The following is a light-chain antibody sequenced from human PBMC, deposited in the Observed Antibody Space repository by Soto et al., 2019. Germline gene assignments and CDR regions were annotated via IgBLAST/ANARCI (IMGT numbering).Light chain of an antibody. CDR2: GAS. J-gene: IGKJ5*01. CDR3: QQYDKWPIT. CDR1: ESVNTY. V-gene: IGKV3-15*01. Sequence: EKVMTQSPGTLSVSPGERATLSCRASESVNTYLDWYQHKPGQAPRLLIYGASTRAAGVPVRFSGSGSGTEFALTINSLQCEDFAVYYCQQYDKWPITFGQGTQLEV.